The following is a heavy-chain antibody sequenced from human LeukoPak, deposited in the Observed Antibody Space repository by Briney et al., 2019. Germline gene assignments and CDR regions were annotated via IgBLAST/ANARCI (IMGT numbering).Heavy chain of an antibody. D-gene: IGHD3-16*01. Sequence: GLSLPIYSQGSDFDFPTYCTAWARPVPRQGRGWRGFLYSGVSDTRYSPHFQGKVTISADKSTTTTYLQCSSLAAAHTALSCCARQRFSARAYAGNWFDPWGQGTLVTVSS. V-gene: IGHV5-51*01. CDR2: LYSGVSDT. CDR3: ARQRFSARAYAGNWFDP. J-gene: IGHJ5*02. CDR1: DFDFPTYC.